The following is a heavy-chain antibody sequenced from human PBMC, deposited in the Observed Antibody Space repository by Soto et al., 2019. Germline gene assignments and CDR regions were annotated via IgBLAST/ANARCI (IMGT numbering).Heavy chain of an antibody. CDR2: INWNSKTI. Sequence: SLRLCCAASGFTVDDYVVHWVRHTPGKGLQWISGINWNSKTIDYADSVKGRFTISRDNAKNSLYLQMNSLRAEDTALYYCVKGPYSSSWYYFDCWGQGTLVTVSS. CDR1: GFTVDDYV. V-gene: IGHV3-9*01. J-gene: IGHJ4*02. CDR3: VKGPYSSSWYYFDC. D-gene: IGHD6-13*01.